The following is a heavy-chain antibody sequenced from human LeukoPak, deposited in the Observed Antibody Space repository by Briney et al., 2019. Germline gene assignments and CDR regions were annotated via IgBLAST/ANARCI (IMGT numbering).Heavy chain of an antibody. V-gene: IGHV3-33*01. CDR1: GFTLSSYG. J-gene: IGHJ4*02. D-gene: IGHD3-22*01. CDR3: ARDYSSGYNQYFFDY. CDR2: MWYDGTNK. Sequence: GGSLRLSCAASGFTLSSYGMHWVRQAPGKGLEWVAVMWYDGTNKYYVDSVKGRFTISRDNSKNTLYLQMNSLRAEDTAVYFCARDYSSGYNQYFFDYWGQGTLVTVSS.